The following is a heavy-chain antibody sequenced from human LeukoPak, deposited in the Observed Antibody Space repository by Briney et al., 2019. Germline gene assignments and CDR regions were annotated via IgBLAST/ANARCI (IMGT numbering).Heavy chain of an antibody. CDR3: ARAEINDYNRY. J-gene: IGHJ4*02. CDR2: INYSGRT. CDR1: GYSIRSGYQ. Sequence: SETLSLTCTVSGYSIRSGYQWGWIRQPPGKGLEWIGSINYSGRTYDNPSLKSRVTMSIDTSKSQFSLNVRSVTAADTAHYYCARAEINDYNRYWGQGILVIVSS. V-gene: IGHV4-38-2*02. D-gene: IGHD5-24*01.